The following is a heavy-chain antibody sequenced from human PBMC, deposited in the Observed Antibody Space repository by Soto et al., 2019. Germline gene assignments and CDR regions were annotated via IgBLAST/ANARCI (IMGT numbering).Heavy chain of an antibody. CDR2: ISGSGERT. CDR1: GFTFSNYA. D-gene: IGHD1-26*01. J-gene: IGHJ4*02. V-gene: IGHV3-23*01. Sequence: EVQLLESGGGLVQPGGSLRLSCAASGFTFSNYAMSWVRQAPGKGLEWVSSISGSGERTYYADSVKGRFTISRDNSKNTLYPQMNSLRAEDTAVYYCAKVKEGASDYWGQGTLVTVSS. CDR3: AKVKEGASDY.